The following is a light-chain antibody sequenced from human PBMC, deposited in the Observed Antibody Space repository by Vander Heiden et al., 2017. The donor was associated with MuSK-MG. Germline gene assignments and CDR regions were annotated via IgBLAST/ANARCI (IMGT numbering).Light chain of an antibody. Sequence: TLSLSPGERATLSCRASQSVGNYLAWYQQKPGQAPRLLIYDASNRATGIPARFSGSGSGTDFTLTISSLEPEDFAVYYCQQRSNWHPPYTFGQGTKLEIK. V-gene: IGKV3-11*01. CDR3: QQRSNWHPPYT. CDR1: QSVGNY. J-gene: IGKJ2*01. CDR2: DAS.